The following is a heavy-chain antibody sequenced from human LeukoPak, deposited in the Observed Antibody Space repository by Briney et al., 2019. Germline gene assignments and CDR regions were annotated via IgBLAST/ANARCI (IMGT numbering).Heavy chain of an antibody. V-gene: IGHV3-9*01. CDR1: GFTFDDYA. Sequence: SLRLSCAASGFTFDDYAMHWVRQAPGKGLEWVSGINWNSGTIGYADSVKGRFTISRDNAKNSLYLQMNSLRAEDTALYYCAKGRTSTVYGMDVWGQGTTVTVPS. CDR3: AKGRTSTVYGMDV. J-gene: IGHJ6*02. CDR2: INWNSGTI. D-gene: IGHD2-2*01.